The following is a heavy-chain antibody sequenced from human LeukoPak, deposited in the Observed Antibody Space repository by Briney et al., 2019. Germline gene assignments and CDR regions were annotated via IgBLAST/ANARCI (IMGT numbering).Heavy chain of an antibody. V-gene: IGHV3-64D*06. CDR3: VKDRGGSSWNHDAFDI. J-gene: IGHJ3*02. CDR1: GFTFSSYA. CDR2: ISSNGGST. D-gene: IGHD6-13*01. Sequence: PGGSLRLSCAASGFTFSSYAMHWVRQAPGKGLEYVSAISSNGGSTYYADSVKGRFTISRDNSKNTLYLQMSSLRAEDTAVYYCVKDRGGSSWNHDAFDIWGQGTMVTVSS.